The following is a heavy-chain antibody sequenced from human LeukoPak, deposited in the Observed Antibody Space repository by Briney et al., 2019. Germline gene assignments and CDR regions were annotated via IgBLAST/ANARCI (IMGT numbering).Heavy chain of an antibody. V-gene: IGHV3-48*02. CDR3: ARDLSGSYPFDY. Sequence: GGSLRLSCAASGFTFSVYSMNWVRQAPGKGLEWVSYISGYSSTIHYEDSVKGRFTISRDNAKNSLYLQMNSLRDEDTAVYYCARDLSGSYPFDYWGQGTLVTVSS. CDR1: GFTFSVYS. J-gene: IGHJ4*02. CDR2: ISGYSSTI. D-gene: IGHD1-26*01.